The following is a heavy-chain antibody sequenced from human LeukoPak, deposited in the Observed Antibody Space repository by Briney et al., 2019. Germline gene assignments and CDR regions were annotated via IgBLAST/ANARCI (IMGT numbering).Heavy chain of an antibody. CDR2: INPNSGGT. Sequence: GASVKVSCKASGYTFTGYYMHWVRQAPGQGLEWMGWINPNSGGTNFAQKFQGRVTMTRDTSISAAYMELSRLKSDDTAVYYCAKATCSGATCARFDYWGQGTLVTVSS. CDR3: AKATCSGATCARFDY. CDR1: GYTFTGYY. D-gene: IGHD2-15*01. V-gene: IGHV1-2*02. J-gene: IGHJ4*02.